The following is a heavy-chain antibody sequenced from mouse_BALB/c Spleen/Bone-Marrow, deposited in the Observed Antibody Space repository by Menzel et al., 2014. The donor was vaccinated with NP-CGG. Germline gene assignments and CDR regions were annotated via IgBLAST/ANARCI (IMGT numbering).Heavy chain of an antibody. Sequence: SGTVLARPGASVKMSCKASGYSFTSYWMHWVKQRPGQGLEWIGAIYPGNSDTSYNQKFKSKAKLTAVTSASTAYMELSSLANEDSAVYYCLGWYFDVWGAGTTVTVSS. D-gene: IGHD4-1*01. V-gene: IGHV1-5*01. J-gene: IGHJ1*01. CDR1: GYSFTSYW. CDR3: LGWYFDV. CDR2: IYPGNSDT.